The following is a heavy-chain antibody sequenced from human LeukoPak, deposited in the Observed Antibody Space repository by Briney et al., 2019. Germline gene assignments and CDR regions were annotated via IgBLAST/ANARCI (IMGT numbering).Heavy chain of an antibody. V-gene: IGHV1-2*02. J-gene: IGHJ4*02. CDR2: INPNSGGT. CDR1: GYTFTGYY. D-gene: IGHD6-13*01. Sequence: ASVKVSCKASGYTFTGYYMHWVRQAPGQGLEWMGWINPNSGGTNYAQKFQGRVTMTRDTSISTAYMELSRLRSDDTAVYYCARDWVTGIAAAVDDYWGQGTLVTVSS. CDR3: ARDWVTGIAAAVDDY.